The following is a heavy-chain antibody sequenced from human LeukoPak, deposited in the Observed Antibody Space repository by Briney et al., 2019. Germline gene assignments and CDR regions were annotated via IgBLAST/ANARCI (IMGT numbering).Heavy chain of an antibody. CDR2: IIPIFGTA. CDR3: ARARRDSYFDY. CDR1: GYTFTSYG. J-gene: IGHJ4*02. V-gene: IGHV1-69*13. Sequence: GASVKVSCKASGYTFTSYGISWVRQAPGQGLEWMGGIIPIFGTANYAQKFQGRVTITADESTSTAYMELSSLRSEDTAVYYCARARRDSYFDYWGQGTLVTVSS. D-gene: IGHD1-14*01.